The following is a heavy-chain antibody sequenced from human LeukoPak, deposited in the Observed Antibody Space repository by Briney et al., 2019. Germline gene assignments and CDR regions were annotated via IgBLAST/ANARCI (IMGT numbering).Heavy chain of an antibody. J-gene: IGHJ5*02. V-gene: IGHV4-61*02. CDR2: IYTSGST. CDR1: GGSISSGSYY. D-gene: IGHD6-19*01. Sequence: SETLSLTCTVSGGSISSGSYYWSWIRQPAGKGLGWIGRIYTSGSTNYNPSLKSRVTISVDTSKNQFSLKLSSVTAADTAVYYCARDRSSGWYPTGNWFDPWGQGTLVTVSS. CDR3: ARDRSSGWYPTGNWFDP.